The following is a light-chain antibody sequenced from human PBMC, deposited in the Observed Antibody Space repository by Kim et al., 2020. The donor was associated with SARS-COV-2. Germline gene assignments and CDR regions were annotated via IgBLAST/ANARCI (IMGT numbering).Light chain of an antibody. V-gene: IGKV3-11*01. CDR2: DAA. Sequence: PGESATRPGGASNNVGISLAWYQQTPGQAPGLLIYDAAVRAAGIPNRFSGSGSGTDFTLTIGSLTPEDFAMYYCQQRSSWPPALTFGGGTKVDIK. J-gene: IGKJ4*01. CDR3: QQRSSWPPALT. CDR1: NNVGIS.